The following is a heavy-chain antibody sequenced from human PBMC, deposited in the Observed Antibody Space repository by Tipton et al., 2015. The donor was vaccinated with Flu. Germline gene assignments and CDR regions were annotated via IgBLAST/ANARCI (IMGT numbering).Heavy chain of an antibody. CDR2: INHSGST. J-gene: IGHJ4*01. V-gene: IGHV4-34*01. Sequence: GLVKPSETLSLTCAVYGGSFSGYYWSWIRQPPGKGLEWIGEINHSGSTNYNPSLKSRVTISVDTSKNQFSLKLSSVTAADTAVYYCARVLTYRHLDYWGQEPWSPSPQ. CDR3: ARVLTYRHLDY. CDR1: GGSFSGYY. D-gene: IGHD4/OR15-4a*01.